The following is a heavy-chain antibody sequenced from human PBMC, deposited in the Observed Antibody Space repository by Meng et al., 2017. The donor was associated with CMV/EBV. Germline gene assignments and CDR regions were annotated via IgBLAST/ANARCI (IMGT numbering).Heavy chain of an antibody. V-gene: IGHV3-11*01. CDR3: ARGAGYLVGPSKAWLDP. CDR2: IGFGGKSI. D-gene: IGHD3-9*01. Sequence: CSCSGCYMTGNHRAPGRGLEGVAYIGFGGKSISYAVSVKGRFTVTRNNAENALSLQKSSLRVEDSAVDYCARGAGYLVGPSKAWLDPWGQGTLVTVSS. CDR1: CSCSGCY. J-gene: IGHJ5*01.